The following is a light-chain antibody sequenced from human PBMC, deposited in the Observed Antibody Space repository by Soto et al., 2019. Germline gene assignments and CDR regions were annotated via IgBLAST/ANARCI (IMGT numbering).Light chain of an antibody. CDR1: QSVSSY. V-gene: IGKV3-11*01. J-gene: IGKJ5*01. Sequence: EIVLTQSPATLSLSPGERATLSCRASQSVSSYLAWYQQKPGQAPRLLIYDASNRATGIPAMFSRSGSGTDLTLTISSLEPEDFEVYYCQQRSNWPPITFGQGTRLEIK. CDR3: QQRSNWPPIT. CDR2: DAS.